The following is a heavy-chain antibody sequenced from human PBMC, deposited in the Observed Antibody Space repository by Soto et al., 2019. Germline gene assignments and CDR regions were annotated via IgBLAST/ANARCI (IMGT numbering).Heavy chain of an antibody. CDR1: GFTFSDVW. Sequence: GGSLRLSCAVSGFTFSDVWMNWVRQAPGKGLEWVGRMKSKSDGGTTDYAAPVKGRFTISRDDSKNTLYLQMNSLKTEDGAVYYCSTYTNQHYDVWSGRGPSDGMDSWGQGTTVTVSS. CDR3: STYTNQHYDVWSGRGPSDGMDS. V-gene: IGHV3-15*01. D-gene: IGHD3-3*01. CDR2: MKSKSDGGTT. J-gene: IGHJ6*02.